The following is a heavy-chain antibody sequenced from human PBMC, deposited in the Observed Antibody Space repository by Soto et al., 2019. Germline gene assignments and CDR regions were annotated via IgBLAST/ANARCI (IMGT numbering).Heavy chain of an antibody. D-gene: IGHD2-15*01. J-gene: IGHJ3*02. Sequence: GGSHRLSCAASGFTFSSYGMHWVRQAPGKGLEWVAVIWYDGSNKYYADSVKGRFTISRDNSKNTLYLQMNSLRAEDTAVYYCAREAARVYAFDIWGQGTMVTVSS. CDR3: AREAARVYAFDI. V-gene: IGHV3-33*01. CDR2: IWYDGSNK. CDR1: GFTFSSYG.